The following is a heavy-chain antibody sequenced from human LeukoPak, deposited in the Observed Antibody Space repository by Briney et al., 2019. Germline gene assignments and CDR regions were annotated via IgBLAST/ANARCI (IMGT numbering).Heavy chain of an antibody. CDR3: ARGDSSSPDWFDP. J-gene: IGHJ5*02. D-gene: IGHD6-13*01. CDR2: IYYSGST. Sequence: SETLSLTCTVSGGSISSGGYYWSWIRQHPGKGLEWLWYIYYSGSTYYNPSLKSRVTISVDTSKNQFSLKLSSVTAADTAVYYCARGDSSSPDWFDPWGQGTLVTVSS. V-gene: IGHV4-31*03. CDR1: GGSISSGGYY.